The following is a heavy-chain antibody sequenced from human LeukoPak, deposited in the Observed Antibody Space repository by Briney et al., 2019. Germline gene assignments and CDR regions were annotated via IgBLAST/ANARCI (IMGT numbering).Heavy chain of an antibody. CDR1: GYTFTGYY. D-gene: IGHD3-9*01. CDR2: INPNSGGT. J-gene: IGHJ4*02. V-gene: IGHV1-2*02. Sequence: GASVKVSCKASGYTFTGYYIQWVRQAPGQGLEWMGWINPNSGGTYYAQRFQGRVTMTRDTSINTAYMELSGLRSDDTAVYFCARDFIFYEILTGYYNLYYFDSWGQGTLVTVSS. CDR3: ARDFIFYEILTGYYNLYYFDS.